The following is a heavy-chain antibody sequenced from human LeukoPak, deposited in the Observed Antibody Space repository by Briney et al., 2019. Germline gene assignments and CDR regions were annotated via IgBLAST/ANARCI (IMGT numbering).Heavy chain of an antibody. CDR3: AKRVGAIHFDY. CDR2: ISGSGGST. V-gene: IGHV3-23*01. D-gene: IGHD1-26*01. J-gene: IGHJ4*02. CDR1: GFTFSSYT. Sequence: GGSLRLSGAASGFTFSSYTMSWVRQAPGKGLDWVSAISGSGGSTYYADSVKGRFTISRDNSKNTLYLQMNSLRAEDTAVYYCAKRVGAIHFDYWGQGTLVTVSS.